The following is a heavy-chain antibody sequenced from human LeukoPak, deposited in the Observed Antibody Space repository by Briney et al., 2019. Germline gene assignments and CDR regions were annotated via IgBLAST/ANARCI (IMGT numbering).Heavy chain of an antibody. Sequence: GGSQRLSCAASGFTHSDYYMRWMRQAPGKGLEWVSYSSSSGSSIYYADSVKGRFTISRDNSKNTLYLQMNSLRAEASAVYYCAKDNSGYDWYDYYYMDVWGKGTTVTVSS. CDR3: AKDNSGYDWYDYYYMDV. D-gene: IGHD5-12*01. V-gene: IGHV3-11*04. CDR2: SSSSGSSI. CDR1: GFTHSDYY. J-gene: IGHJ6*03.